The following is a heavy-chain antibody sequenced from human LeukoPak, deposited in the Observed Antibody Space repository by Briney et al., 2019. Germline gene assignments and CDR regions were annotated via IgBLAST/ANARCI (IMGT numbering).Heavy chain of an antibody. J-gene: IGHJ5*02. CDR3: ARVKRITVGATPGRFDP. V-gene: IGHV4-39*07. D-gene: IGHD1-26*01. CDR2: IYYSGST. CDR1: GGSISSSSYY. Sequence: KPSETLSLTCTVSGGSISSSSYYWGWIRQPPGKGLEWIGSIYYSGSTYYNPSLKSRVTISVDTSKNQFSLKLSSVTAADTAVYYCARVKRITVGATPGRFDPWGQGTLVTVSS.